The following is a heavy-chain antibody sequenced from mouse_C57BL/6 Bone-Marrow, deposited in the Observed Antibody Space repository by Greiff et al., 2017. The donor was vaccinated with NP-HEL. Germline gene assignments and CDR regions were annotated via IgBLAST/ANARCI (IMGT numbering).Heavy chain of an antibody. J-gene: IGHJ2*01. CDR3: ARWRYGTNYYGSRGYFDY. V-gene: IGHV1-12*01. Sequence: QVQLQQSGAELVRPGASVKMSCKASGYTFTSYNMHWVKQTPRQGLEWIGAIYPGNGDTSYNQKFKGKATLTVDKSSSTAYMQLSSLTSEDSAVYFCARWRYGTNYYGSRGYFDYWGQGTTLTVSS. CDR1: GYTFTSYN. D-gene: IGHD1-1*01. CDR2: IYPGNGDT.